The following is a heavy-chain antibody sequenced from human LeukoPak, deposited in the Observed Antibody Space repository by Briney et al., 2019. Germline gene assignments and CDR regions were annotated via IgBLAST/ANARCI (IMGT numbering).Heavy chain of an antibody. D-gene: IGHD6-19*01. CDR3: AKDGLCPNVCPTKIAVAGYFDY. V-gene: IGHV3-23*01. J-gene: IGHJ4*02. CDR2: INSNGDST. Sequence: PGGSLGLSCAASGFTFSIFTMSWVRQAPGKRLEWISTINSNGDSTYYADSVKGRFTISRDNSKNTVFLQMNSLRAEDTAVYYCAKDGLCPNVCPTKIAVAGYFDYWGQGILVTVSS. CDR1: GFTFSIFT.